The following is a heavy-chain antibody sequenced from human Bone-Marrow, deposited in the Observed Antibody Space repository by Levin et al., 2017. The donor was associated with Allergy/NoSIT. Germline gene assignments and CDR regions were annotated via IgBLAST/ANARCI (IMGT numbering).Heavy chain of an antibody. CDR2: ITGGGATT. J-gene: IGHJ4*02. Sequence: PGGSLRLSCVASGFRFRNIAMSWVRQAPGKGLEWVSSITGGGATTYYADSVKGRFTISRDNSKHTLYLQMNSLRAEDKAVYFCARTKVEGGDYLDYFDYWGQGTLVTVSS. D-gene: IGHD4-17*01. CDR3: ARTKVEGGDYLDYFDY. CDR1: GFRFRNIA. V-gene: IGHV3-23*01.